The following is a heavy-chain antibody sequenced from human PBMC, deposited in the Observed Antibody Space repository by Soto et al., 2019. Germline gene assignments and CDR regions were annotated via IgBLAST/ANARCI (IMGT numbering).Heavy chain of an antibody. CDR3: TRWNHWNYEYYFDY. CDR1: GFSLSRKGMS. J-gene: IGHJ4*02. Sequence: SGPTLVNPKQTLILTCSFSGFSLSRKGMSVRWIRQPPGNALEFLSLNKWEEEKFYSPSLRTRLTVSKDTSKSQVVLTLTNVDPVDTATYYCTRWNHWNYEYYFDYWGQGTLVTVSS. D-gene: IGHD1-7*01. V-gene: IGHV2-70*01. CDR2: NKWEEEK.